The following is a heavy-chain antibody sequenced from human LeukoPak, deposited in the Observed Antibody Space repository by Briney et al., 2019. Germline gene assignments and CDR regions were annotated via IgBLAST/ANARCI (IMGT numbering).Heavy chain of an antibody. CDR1: GCTFTSYD. Sequence: ASVKVSCKASGCTFTSYDINWVRQATGQGLEWMGWMNPNSGNTGYAQKFQGRVTTTRNTSISTAYMELSSLRSEDTAVYYCARGREYQLLISMDVWGQGTTVTVSS. CDR2: MNPNSGNT. CDR3: ARGREYQLLISMDV. D-gene: IGHD2-2*01. J-gene: IGHJ6*02. V-gene: IGHV1-8*01.